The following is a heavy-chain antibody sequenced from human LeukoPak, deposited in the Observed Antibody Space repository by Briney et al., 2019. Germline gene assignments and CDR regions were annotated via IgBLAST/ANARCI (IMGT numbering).Heavy chain of an antibody. V-gene: IGHV4-39*01. J-gene: IGHJ1*01. CDR1: GGSISNYY. D-gene: IGHD6-19*01. CDR3: ARHVVASGTSGRAEYFQH. Sequence: SETLSLTCTVSGGSISNYYWSWIRQPPGKGLEWIGSIYYSGTTYYNPSLKSRVTISVDTSKNQFSLKLSSVTAADTAVYYCARHVVASGTSGRAEYFQHWGQGTLITVSS. CDR2: IYYSGTT.